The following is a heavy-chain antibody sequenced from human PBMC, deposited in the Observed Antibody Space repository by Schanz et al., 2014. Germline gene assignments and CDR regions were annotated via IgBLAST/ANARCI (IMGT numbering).Heavy chain of an antibody. CDR1: GFSFGNYG. Sequence: EVQLLESGGGLVQPGGSLRLSCEASGFSFGNYGMSWVRQAPGKGLEWVSGFDAHDGRAYDTDSAKGRFTISRDNSKSTLYVEMNSLRAGDAAVYYCARGLIAAAGGAFDYWGQGTLVAVSS. D-gene: IGHD6-13*01. J-gene: IGHJ4*02. V-gene: IGHV3-23*01. CDR3: ARGLIAAAGGAFDY. CDR2: FDAHDGRA.